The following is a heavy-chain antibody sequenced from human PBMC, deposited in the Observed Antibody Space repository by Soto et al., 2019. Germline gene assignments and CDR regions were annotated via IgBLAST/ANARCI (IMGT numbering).Heavy chain of an antibody. CDR2: MNPNSGNT. Sequence: ASVKVSCKASGYTFTGYDINWVRQATGQGLEWMGWMNPNSGNTGYAQKFQGRVTMTRNTSISTAYMELSSLRSEDTAVYYCARGYYYGSGSSSRPPQDVWGKGTTVTVSS. CDR3: ARGYYYGSGSSSRPPQDV. J-gene: IGHJ6*04. V-gene: IGHV1-8*01. D-gene: IGHD3-10*01. CDR1: GYTFTGYD.